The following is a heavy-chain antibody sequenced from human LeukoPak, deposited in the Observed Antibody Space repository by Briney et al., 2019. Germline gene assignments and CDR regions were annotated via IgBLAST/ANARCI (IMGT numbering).Heavy chain of an antibody. CDR2: IQQEGFEK. V-gene: IGHV3-7*01. CDR1: GFTFSSYW. CDR3: VRERSGYYHVFDY. Sequence: GGSLRLSCAASGFTFSSYWMSWVRQAPGKGLDWVANIQQEGFEKYYVDSVKGRFTISRDNAKNSLYLQMNSLRAEDTAVYYCVRERSGYYHVFDYWGQGILVTVSS. D-gene: IGHD3-22*01. J-gene: IGHJ4*02.